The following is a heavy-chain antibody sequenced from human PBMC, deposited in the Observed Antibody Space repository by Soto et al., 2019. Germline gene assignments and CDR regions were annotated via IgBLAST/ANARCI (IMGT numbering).Heavy chain of an antibody. CDR3: ARGGKEAAFDV. CDR1: GYTFSSND. J-gene: IGHJ4*02. Sequence: ASVKVSCKASGYTFSSNDIDWVRQASGQGLEWMGWMKPSTGDSGYAQDFQGRITLTRDTATGTAYMELSSLRPEDTAVYYCARGGKEAAFDVRGQGTLVTGSS. V-gene: IGHV1-8*01. CDR2: MKPSTGDS.